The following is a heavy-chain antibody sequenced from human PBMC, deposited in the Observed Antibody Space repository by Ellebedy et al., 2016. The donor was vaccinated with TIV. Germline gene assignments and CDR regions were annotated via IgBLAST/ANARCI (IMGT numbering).Heavy chain of an antibody. CDR1: GFTFSSYG. V-gene: IGHV3-33*01. Sequence: GGSLRLSCAASGFTFSSYGMHWVRQAPGKGLEWVAVIWYDGSNKYYADSVKGRFTISRDNSKNTLYLQMNSLRAEDTAVYYCARCASGANCYYYGMDVWGQGTTVTVSS. D-gene: IGHD1-26*01. CDR2: IWYDGSNK. CDR3: ARCASGANCYYYGMDV. J-gene: IGHJ6*02.